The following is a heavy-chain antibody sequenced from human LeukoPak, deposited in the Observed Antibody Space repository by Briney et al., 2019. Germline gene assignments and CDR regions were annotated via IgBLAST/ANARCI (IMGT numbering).Heavy chain of an antibody. CDR1: GYTFTGYY. CDR2: INPNSGGT. V-gene: IGHV1-2*04. Sequence: GASVKVSCKASGYTFTGYYMHWVRQAPGQGLEWMGWINPNSGGTNYAQKFQGWVTMTRDTSISTAYMELSRLRSDDTAVYYCARDFLLRWSAFDIWGQGTMVTVSS. CDR3: ARDFLLRWSAFDI. J-gene: IGHJ3*02. D-gene: IGHD4-23*01.